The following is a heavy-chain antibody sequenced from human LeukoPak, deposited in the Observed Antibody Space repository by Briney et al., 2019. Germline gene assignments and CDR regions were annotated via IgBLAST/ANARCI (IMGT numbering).Heavy chain of an antibody. CDR1: GFTFSRDS. D-gene: IGHD6-6*01. CDR3: AGSSSSMYYFDY. J-gene: IGHJ4*02. V-gene: IGHV3-48*01. Sequence: GGSLRLSCAASGFTFSRDSMNWVRQAPGKGLEWVSYINGGGSPIYYADSVRGRFTISRDNAKNSLYLQMNSLRAEDTAVYYCAGSSSSMYYFDYWGQGTLVTVSS. CDR2: INGGGSPI.